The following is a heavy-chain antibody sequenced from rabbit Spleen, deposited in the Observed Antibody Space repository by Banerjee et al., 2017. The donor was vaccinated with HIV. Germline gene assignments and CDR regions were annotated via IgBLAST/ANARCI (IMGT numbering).Heavy chain of an antibody. CDR2: INTITGKT. CDR1: GFSFTDKDV. CDR3: ARGYGDYDDTQLDL. J-gene: IGHJ3*01. Sequence: QEQLEESGGGLVKPEGSLTLTCTASGFSFTDKDVMCWVRQAPGKGLEWIGCINTITGKTVYATWARGRFTISRASSTTVTLQMTSLTAADTATYFCARGYGDYDDTQLDLWGQGTLVTVS. V-gene: IGHV1S45*01. D-gene: IGHD2-1*01.